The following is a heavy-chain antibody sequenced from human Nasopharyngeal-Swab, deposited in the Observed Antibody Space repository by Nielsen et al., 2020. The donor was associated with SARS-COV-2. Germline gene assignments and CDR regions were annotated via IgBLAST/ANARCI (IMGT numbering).Heavy chain of an antibody. CDR1: GGSISSGDYY. D-gene: IGHD3-22*01. CDR2: ISSSGSP. J-gene: IGHJ4*02. CDR3: ARLYYDSSGYYYGR. V-gene: IGHV4-30-4*01. Sequence: SETLSLTCNVSGGSISSGDYYWTWIRQPPGKGLEWIAYISSSGSPRYNPSLKSRVILPIDRSKNQFSLKLSSVTAADTAVYYCARLYYDSSGYYYGRWGQGTLVTVSS.